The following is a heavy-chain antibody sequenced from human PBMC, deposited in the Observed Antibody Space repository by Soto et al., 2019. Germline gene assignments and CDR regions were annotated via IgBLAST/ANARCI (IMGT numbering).Heavy chain of an antibody. J-gene: IGHJ4*02. CDR2: ISSSGGNI. V-gene: IGHV3-21*01. Sequence: GGSLRLSCAASGFTFSNYAMNWVRQAPGKGLEWVSAISSSGGNIYYADSVKGRFTISRDNAKNSLYLQMNSLRAEDTAVYYCARVFDDYDFWSGYDYWGQGTLVTVSS. CDR3: ARVFDDYDFWSGYDY. CDR1: GFTFSNYA. D-gene: IGHD3-3*01.